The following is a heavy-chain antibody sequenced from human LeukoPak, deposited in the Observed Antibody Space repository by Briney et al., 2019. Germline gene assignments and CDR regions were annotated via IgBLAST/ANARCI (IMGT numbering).Heavy chain of an antibody. CDR2: IYYSGST. CDR3: ASDGGYCSGGSCYGY. Sequence: SETLSLTCTVSGGSISSSSYYWGWIRQPPGKGLEWIGSIYYSGSTYYNPSLKSRVTISVDTSKNQFSLKLSSVTAADTAVYYCASDGGYCSGGSCYGYWGQGTLVTVSS. CDR1: GGSISSSSYY. D-gene: IGHD2-15*01. J-gene: IGHJ4*02. V-gene: IGHV4-39*07.